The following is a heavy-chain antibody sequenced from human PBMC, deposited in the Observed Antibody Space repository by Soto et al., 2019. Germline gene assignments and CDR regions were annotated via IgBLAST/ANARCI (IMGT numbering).Heavy chain of an antibody. V-gene: IGHV3-21*01. CDR3: VRNSSRLDY. Sequence: EVQLVETEGGLVKPGGSLRVSCAASGFTFNSYSMAWVRQAPGKGLEWVSSITSDTPFTFYADSVKGRFTMSRDNANNSLYLQMNSLRAEDTAVYFCVRNSSRLDYWGQGALVTVSS. D-gene: IGHD2-2*01. J-gene: IGHJ4*02. CDR1: GFTFNSYS. CDR2: ITSDTPFT.